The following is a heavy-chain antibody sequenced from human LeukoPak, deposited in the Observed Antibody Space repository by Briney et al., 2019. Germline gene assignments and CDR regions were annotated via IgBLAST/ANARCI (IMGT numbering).Heavy chain of an antibody. D-gene: IGHD6-13*01. CDR2: VFYSGHT. J-gene: IGHJ4*02. Sequence: SETLSLTCNVSGGSISSYYWSWIRQPPGKGLEWIGYVFYSGHTDYNPSLKSRVTISIDTSKNQFSLKLSSLTAADTAVYYCATCPITADGAVDYWGQGIRVTVSS. CDR1: GGSISSYY. V-gene: IGHV4-59*01. CDR3: ATCPITADGAVDY.